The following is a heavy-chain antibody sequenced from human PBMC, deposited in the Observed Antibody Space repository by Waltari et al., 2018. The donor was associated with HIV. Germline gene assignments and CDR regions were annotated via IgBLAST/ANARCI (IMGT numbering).Heavy chain of an antibody. Sequence: EVQLVETGGGLIQPGGSLRLSCEASGLPVRSNYMSWVRQAPGKGLEWVSVLYSGGTTNYADSVKGRFTISRDNSKNTLYLQMNNLRAEDTAVYYCARGFFSFDYWGQGTLVTVSS. CDR2: LYSGGTT. CDR3: ARGFFSFDY. CDR1: GLPVRSNY. J-gene: IGHJ4*02. D-gene: IGHD3-10*01. V-gene: IGHV3-53*02.